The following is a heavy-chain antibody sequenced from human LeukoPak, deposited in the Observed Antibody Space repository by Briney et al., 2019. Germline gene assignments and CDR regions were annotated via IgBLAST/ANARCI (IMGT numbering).Heavy chain of an antibody. D-gene: IGHD6-13*01. V-gene: IGHV3-23*01. Sequence: GGSLRLSCAASGFTFRSYAMSWVRQAPGKGLEWVSAISGSGGSTYYADSVKGRFTISRDNSKNTLYLQMNSLRAEDTAVYYCAKEADRGIAAAGNRIDYWGQGTLVTVSS. CDR1: GFTFRSYA. CDR3: AKEADRGIAAAGNRIDY. J-gene: IGHJ4*02. CDR2: ISGSGGST.